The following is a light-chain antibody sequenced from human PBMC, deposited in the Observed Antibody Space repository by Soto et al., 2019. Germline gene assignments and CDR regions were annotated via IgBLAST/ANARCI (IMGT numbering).Light chain of an antibody. J-gene: IGKJ1*01. V-gene: IGKV2-28*01. Sequence: DLVMTQSPLSLPVTPGEPASISCNSSQSLLQSNGYNYLDWYLQKQGQSPQLLIYFGSYRASGVPDRFSGSGSGTDFTLKIRRVEAEDVAIYYCMQAQQTPPTFGQGTKVEIK. CDR3: MQAQQTPPT. CDR1: QSLLQSNGYNY. CDR2: FGS.